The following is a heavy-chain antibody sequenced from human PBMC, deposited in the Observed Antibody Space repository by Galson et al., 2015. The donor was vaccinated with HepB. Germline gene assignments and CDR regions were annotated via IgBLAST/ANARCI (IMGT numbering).Heavy chain of an antibody. V-gene: IGHV3-48*02. J-gene: IGHJ4*02. Sequence: SLRLSCAASGFTLSSHSMNWVRQAPGKGLEWVSYISSSGTTIYYADSVKGRFTISIDNAKNSLYLQMNSLGDEDTAVYYCARDPSPTTDAWYYFDYWGQGTLVTVSS. CDR1: GFTLSSHS. CDR3: ARDPSPTTDAWYYFDY. CDR2: ISSSGTTI. D-gene: IGHD1-1*01.